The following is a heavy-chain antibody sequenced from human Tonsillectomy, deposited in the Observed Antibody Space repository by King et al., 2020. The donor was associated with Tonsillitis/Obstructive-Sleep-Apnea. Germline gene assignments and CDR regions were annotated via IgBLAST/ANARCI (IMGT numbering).Heavy chain of an antibody. CDR2: IYYSGST. J-gene: IGHJ4*02. CDR1: GGSISSYY. D-gene: IGHD1-26*01. V-gene: IGHV4-59*01. Sequence: VQLQESGPGLVKPSETLSLTCTVSGGSISSYYWSWIRQPPGKGLEWIGYIYYSGSTNYNPSLTSRVTISVDTSKNQFSLKLSSVTAADTAVYYCARGDSGSYYPFDYWGQGTLVTVSS. CDR3: ARGDSGSYYPFDY.